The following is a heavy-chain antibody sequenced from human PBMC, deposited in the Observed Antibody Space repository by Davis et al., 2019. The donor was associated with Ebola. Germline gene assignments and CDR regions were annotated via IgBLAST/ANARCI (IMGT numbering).Heavy chain of an antibody. CDR1: GFTFSYHY. CDR3: AKSGLSFGVVKYHYGMDV. Sequence: GESLKISCAGSGFTFSYHYMSWIRQAPGKGLEWVSYISGTSSYIFYADSVRGRFTISRDNAKNSLYLQMNSLRAEDTAVYYCAKSGLSFGVVKYHYGMDVWGKGTTVTVSS. CDR2: ISGTSSYI. V-gene: IGHV3-11*03. D-gene: IGHD3-3*01. J-gene: IGHJ6*04.